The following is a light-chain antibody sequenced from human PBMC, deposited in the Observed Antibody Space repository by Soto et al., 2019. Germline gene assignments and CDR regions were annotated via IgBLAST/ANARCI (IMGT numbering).Light chain of an antibody. J-gene: IGLJ1*01. CDR1: SSNIGAGYD. V-gene: IGLV1-40*01. CDR3: QSYASSQNGVV. Sequence: QSVLTQPPSVSGAPGQRVTISCTGSSSNIGAGYDVHWYQQFPGTAPKLLIYGNSNRPSGVPDRFSGSKSGTSASLAITGLQAEDEADYYCQSYASSQNGVVFGAGTKVTVL. CDR2: GNS.